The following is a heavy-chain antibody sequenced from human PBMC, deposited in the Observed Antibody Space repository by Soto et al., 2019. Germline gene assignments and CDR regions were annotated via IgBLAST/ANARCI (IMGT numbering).Heavy chain of an antibody. Sequence: EVQLLESGGGLVQPGGSLRLSCAASGFTFSSYAMSWVRQAPGKGLEWVSGVSGSGGSTHYADSVKGRFTISRDNSKKTLYLQMNSLRAEDTAVYSCASRGSYYELDYWGQGTLVTVSS. CDR3: ASRGSYYELDY. D-gene: IGHD3-22*01. J-gene: IGHJ4*02. V-gene: IGHV3-23*01. CDR1: GFTFSSYA. CDR2: VSGSGGST.